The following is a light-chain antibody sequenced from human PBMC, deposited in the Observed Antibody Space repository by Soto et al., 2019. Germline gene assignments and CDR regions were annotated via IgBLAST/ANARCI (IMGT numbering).Light chain of an antibody. CDR2: GVS. CDR3: SSYTTSNTWV. CDR1: SNAVGAFNY. J-gene: IGLJ3*02. Sequence: QSALTPPASVSGSPGQSITISCTGSSNAVGAFNYVSWYRHSPGEAPKVLIRGVSIRPSGVSIRFSASKSANTASLTISGLQAEDEALYYCSSYTTSNTWVFGGGTKVTVL. V-gene: IGLV2-14*03.